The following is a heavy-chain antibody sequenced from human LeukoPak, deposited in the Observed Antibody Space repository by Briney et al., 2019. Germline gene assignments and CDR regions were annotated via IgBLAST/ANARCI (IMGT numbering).Heavy chain of an antibody. J-gene: IGHJ4*02. CDR1: GGTFSSYA. D-gene: IGHD6-19*01. V-gene: IGHV1-69*06. CDR3: ARNSGWYGIS. Sequence: SVKVSCKASGGTFSSYAISWVRQAPGQGLGWMGGIIPIFGTANYAQKFQGRVMITADKSTSTAYMELSSLRSEDTAVYYCARNSGWYGISWGQGTLVTVSS. CDR2: IIPIFGTA.